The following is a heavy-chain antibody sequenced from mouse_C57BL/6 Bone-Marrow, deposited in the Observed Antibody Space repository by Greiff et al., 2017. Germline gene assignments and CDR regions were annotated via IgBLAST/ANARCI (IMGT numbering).Heavy chain of an antibody. J-gene: IGHJ3*01. CDR2: IWRGGST. CDR3: ANAGGYYPPWFAY. Sequence: QVQLKESGPGLVQPSQCLSITCTVSGFSLTSYGVHWVRQSPGKGLEWLGVIWRGGSTDYNAAFMSSLSITKDNSKSHVFFKMNSLQADDTAIYYYANAGGYYPPWFAYWGQGTLVTVSA. V-gene: IGHV2-5*01. CDR1: GFSLTSYG. D-gene: IGHD2-3*01.